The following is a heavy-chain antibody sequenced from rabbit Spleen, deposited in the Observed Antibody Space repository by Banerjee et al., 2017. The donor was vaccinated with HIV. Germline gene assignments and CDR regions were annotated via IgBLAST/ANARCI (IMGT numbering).Heavy chain of an antibody. CDR3: ARDAGSYDYIDVYFNL. CDR2: TNSRSGDT. V-gene: IGHV1S45*01. J-gene: IGHJ4*01. D-gene: IGHD8-1*01. Sequence: QDQLEESGGGLVKPEGPLTLTCKASGFSFSNNYVMCWVRQAPGKGLEWIACTNSRSGDTVYATWAKGRFTISKTSSTTVTLQMTSLTVADTATYFCARDAGSYDYIDVYFNLWGPGTLVTVS. CDR1: GFSFSNNYV.